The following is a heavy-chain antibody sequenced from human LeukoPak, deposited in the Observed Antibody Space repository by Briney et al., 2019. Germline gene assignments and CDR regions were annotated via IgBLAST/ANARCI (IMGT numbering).Heavy chain of an antibody. CDR1: GFAFSTYG. CDR2: IWNDGSIA. D-gene: IGHD1-26*01. Sequence: GGSLRLSCAASGFAFSTYGMHWVRQAPGKGLEWVAVIWNDGSIAYYADSVKGRFSISRDNSKNMLYLQMNSLRAEDTAVFYCARDLKWGYIDARGQGTLVIVSS. CDR3: ARDLKWGYIDA. J-gene: IGHJ4*02. V-gene: IGHV3-33*01.